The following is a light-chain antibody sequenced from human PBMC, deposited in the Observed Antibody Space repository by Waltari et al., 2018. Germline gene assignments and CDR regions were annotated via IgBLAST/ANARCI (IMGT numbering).Light chain of an antibody. J-gene: IGLJ1*01. CDR1: SSDVGGYNH. CDR3: SSYSTSLTPYV. Sequence: QSALTQPASVSGSPGQSITISCTGTSSDVGGYNHVSWYQQHPAKAPKLMIYDVSSRPSGVSNRVLGSKSGNTASLTISGLQAEDEAVYFCSSYSTSLTPYVFGPGTKVTVL. V-gene: IGLV2-14*03. CDR2: DVS.